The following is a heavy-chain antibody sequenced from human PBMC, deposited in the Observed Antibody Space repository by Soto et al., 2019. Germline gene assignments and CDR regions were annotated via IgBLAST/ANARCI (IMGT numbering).Heavy chain of an antibody. CDR1: GGSFSGYY. Sequence: PSETLSLTCAVYGGSFSGYYWSWIRQPPGKGLEWIGEINHSGSTNYNPSLKSRVTISVDTSKNQFSLKLSSVTAADTAVYYCAATYYYDSSGPDWGQGTLVTVSS. D-gene: IGHD3-22*01. CDR2: INHSGST. V-gene: IGHV4-34*01. CDR3: AATYYYDSSGPD. J-gene: IGHJ4*02.